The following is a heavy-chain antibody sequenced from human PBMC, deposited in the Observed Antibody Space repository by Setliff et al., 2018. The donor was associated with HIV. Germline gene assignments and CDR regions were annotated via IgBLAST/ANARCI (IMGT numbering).Heavy chain of an antibody. D-gene: IGHD3-9*01. Sequence: PSETLSLTCVVSGYSISSNDWWGWIRQSPGKGLEWSGYIFHSGRIYYDPTLKSRVTMSVDRSKNHLSLKLTSVTAADTAMYYCASVRTGYYRIRDYWGRGSLVTVSS. CDR3: ASVRTGYYRIRDY. V-gene: IGHV4-28*05. J-gene: IGHJ4*02. CDR2: IFHSGRI. CDR1: GYSISSNDW.